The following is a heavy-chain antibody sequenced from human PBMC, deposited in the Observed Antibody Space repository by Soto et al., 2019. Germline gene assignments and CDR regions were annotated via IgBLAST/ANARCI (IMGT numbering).Heavy chain of an antibody. CDR2: INAGNGNT. J-gene: IGHJ2*01. CDR3: TRAPSRSYFHL. V-gene: IGHV1-3*05. CDR1: GYTFTSYA. Sequence: QVQLVQSGAEEKKPGASVKVSCKASGYTFTSYAMHWVRQAPGQRLEWMGRINAGNGNTKYSQKFQGRVTITRDASASTVYMELTSLRSGATAVYYRTRAPSRSYFHLWRRGTLLTVSS.